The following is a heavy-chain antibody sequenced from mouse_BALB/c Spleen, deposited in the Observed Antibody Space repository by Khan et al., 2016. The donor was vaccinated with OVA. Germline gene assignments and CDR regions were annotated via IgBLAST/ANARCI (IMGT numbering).Heavy chain of an antibody. J-gene: IGHJ3*01. Sequence: EVQLVESGPGLVKPSQSLSLTCTVTGYSITSDYAWNWIRQFPGNKLEWMGYISYSGSTTYNPSLKSRISITRDTSKNQFFLQLNSVTTEDKATYYCARWFTYWGQGTLVTVSA. CDR3: ARWFTY. CDR1: GYSITSDYA. V-gene: IGHV3-2*02. CDR2: ISYSGST.